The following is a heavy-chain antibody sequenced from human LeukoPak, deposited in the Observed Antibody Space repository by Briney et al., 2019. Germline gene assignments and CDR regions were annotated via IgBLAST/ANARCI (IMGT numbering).Heavy chain of an antibody. D-gene: IGHD6-19*01. J-gene: IGHJ1*01. CDR2: IIPILGKA. CDR3: ATGDSIAVAVEYFHH. CDR1: GGIFSSYA. V-gene: IGHV1-69*10. Sequence: GASVKVSCKASGGIFSSYAFSWVRQAPGQGLEWMGGIIPILGKAGYAQKFQGRVTITADESTSTAYMELSSLRSEDTAVYYCATGDSIAVAVEYFHHWGQGTLVTVSS.